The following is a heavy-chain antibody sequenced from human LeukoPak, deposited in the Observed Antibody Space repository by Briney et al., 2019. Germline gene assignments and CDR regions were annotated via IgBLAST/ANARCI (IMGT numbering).Heavy chain of an antibody. V-gene: IGHV3-23*01. Sequence: GGSLRLSCAASGFTFSSYAMSWVRQAPGKGLEWVSAISGSGGSTYYADSVKGRFTISRDNSKNTLYLQMNSLRAEDTAVYYCAKDIEQAYYYYYYGMDVWGQGTTVTVSS. CDR3: AKDIEQAYYYYYYGMDV. CDR1: GFTFSSYA. CDR2: ISGSGGST. D-gene: IGHD2-15*01. J-gene: IGHJ6*02.